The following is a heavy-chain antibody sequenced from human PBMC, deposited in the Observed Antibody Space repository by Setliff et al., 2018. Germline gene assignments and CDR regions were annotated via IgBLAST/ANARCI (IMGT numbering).Heavy chain of an antibody. Sequence: PSETLSLTCGVSGSSISNDYYWGWVRLPPGKGLEWIGTVSYFGASYSNPSLKSRLNISLDKSANRFSLNLASVTAADTALYYCARDPGFHSGTWCLGDWGQGIQVTVSS. CDR2: VSYFGAS. J-gene: IGHJ4*02. V-gene: IGHV4-38-2*02. CDR1: GSSISNDYY. D-gene: IGHD2-8*01. CDR3: ARDPGFHSGTWCLGD.